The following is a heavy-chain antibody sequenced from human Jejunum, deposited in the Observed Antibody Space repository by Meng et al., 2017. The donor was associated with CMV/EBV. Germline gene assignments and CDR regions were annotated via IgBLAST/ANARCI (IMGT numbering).Heavy chain of an antibody. CDR3: MMYQNWGETDF. D-gene: IGHD2-8*01. Sequence: KASGGSFNSFTIFWVRHAPGQGLRSLGGIVPIFGTSHYAQHFQGRVTITTNESTSTVYMELNSLRSDDTALYYCMMYQNWGETDFWGQGTRVTVSS. V-gene: IGHV1-69*05. J-gene: IGHJ4*02. CDR2: IVPIFGTS. CDR1: GGSFNSFT.